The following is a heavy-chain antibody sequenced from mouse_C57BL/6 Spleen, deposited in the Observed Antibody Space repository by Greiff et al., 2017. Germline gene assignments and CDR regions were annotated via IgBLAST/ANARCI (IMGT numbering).Heavy chain of an antibody. Sequence: VQLQQPGAELVRPGSSVKLSCKASGYTFTSYWMDWVKQRPGQGLEWIGNIYPSDSETHYNQKFKDKATLTVDKSSSTAYMQLSSLTSEDSAVYYCASTVVAPRAMDYWGQGTSVTVSS. CDR3: ASTVVAPRAMDY. CDR1: GYTFTSYW. J-gene: IGHJ4*01. CDR2: IYPSDSET. D-gene: IGHD1-1*01. V-gene: IGHV1-61*01.